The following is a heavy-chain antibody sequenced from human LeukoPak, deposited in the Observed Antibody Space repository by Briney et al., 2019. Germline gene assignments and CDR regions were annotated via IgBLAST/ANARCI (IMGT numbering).Heavy chain of an antibody. CDR3: AKDPNGDYIGAFDI. Sequence: GGSLRLSCAASGFTFSNYAMNWVRQAPGKGLEWVSVIYSGGNTYYADSVKGRFTISRDNSKNTLYLQRSSLRAEDTAVYYCAKDPNGDYIGAFDIWGQGTMVTVSS. V-gene: IGHV3-23*03. J-gene: IGHJ3*02. CDR2: IYSGGNT. D-gene: IGHD4-17*01. CDR1: GFTFSNYA.